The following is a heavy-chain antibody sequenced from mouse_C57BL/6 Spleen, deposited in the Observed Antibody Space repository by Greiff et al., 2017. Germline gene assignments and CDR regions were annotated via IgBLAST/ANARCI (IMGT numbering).Heavy chain of an antibody. Sequence: VQLQQPGAELVKPGASVTLSCKASGYTFTSYWMHWVKQRPGRGLEWIGRIDPNSGCTKYNEKFKSKATLTVDKPSSTAYVQLSSLTSEDSEVYYCAREEDDYDKGYYFDYWGQGTTLTVSS. D-gene: IGHD2-4*01. CDR1: GYTFTSYW. V-gene: IGHV1-72*01. CDR3: AREEDDYDKGYYFDY. J-gene: IGHJ2*01. CDR2: IDPNSGCT.